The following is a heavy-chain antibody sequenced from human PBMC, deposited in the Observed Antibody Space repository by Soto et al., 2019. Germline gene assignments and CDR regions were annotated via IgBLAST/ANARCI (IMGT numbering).Heavy chain of an antibody. D-gene: IGHD6-13*01. CDR3: AKRMSGWYYIDY. J-gene: IGHJ4*02. CDR2: ITGSGAAT. Sequence: GGSLRLSCAASGFTFGSYAMSWVRQAPGKGLEWVSAITGSGAATYYADSMKGRFTISRDNSKNTLYLQMNSLRAEDTAVYYCAKRMSGWYYIDYWGQGSLVTVSS. V-gene: IGHV3-23*01. CDR1: GFTFGSYA.